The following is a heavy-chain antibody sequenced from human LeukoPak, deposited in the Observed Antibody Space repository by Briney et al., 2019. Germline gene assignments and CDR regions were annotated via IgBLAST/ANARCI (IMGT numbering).Heavy chain of an antibody. Sequence: SETLSLTCTVSGASISSYYWSWIRQPPGKGLEWIGYIHYSGSTNYNPSLKSRVTISLDTSKNQFSLKLSSVTAADTAVYYCARERWEQYYFDYWGQGTLVTVSS. CDR1: GASISSYY. J-gene: IGHJ4*02. CDR2: IHYSGST. CDR3: ARERWEQYYFDY. D-gene: IGHD1-26*01. V-gene: IGHV4-59*01.